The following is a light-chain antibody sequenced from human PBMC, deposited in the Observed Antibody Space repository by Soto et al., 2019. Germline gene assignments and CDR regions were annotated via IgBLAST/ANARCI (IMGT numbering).Light chain of an antibody. CDR2: EDN. V-gene: IGLV3-21*02. CDR3: QVWDGSSDHWV. CDR1: NIGSHS. J-gene: IGLJ3*02. Sequence: SYELTQPPSVSVAPGQTASIPCGGDNIGSHSVHWYQQRPGQAPVLVAYEDNVRPSEIPERVSGSNSGTTATLTISWVEAGAEADYYCQVWDGSSDHWVFGVGTKVTVL.